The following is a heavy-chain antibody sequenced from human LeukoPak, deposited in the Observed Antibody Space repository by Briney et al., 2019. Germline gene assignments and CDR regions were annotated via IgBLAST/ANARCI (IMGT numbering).Heavy chain of an antibody. CDR1: GGSISSSSYY. CDR2: IYYSGGT. V-gene: IGHV4-39*01. CDR3: ARQRATVTTYWFDP. J-gene: IGHJ5*02. Sequence: SETLSLTCTVSGGSISSSSYYWGWIRQPPGKGLEWIGSIYYSGGTYYNPSLKSRVTISVDTSKNQFSLKLSSVTAADTAVYYCARQRATVTTYWFDPWGQGTLVTVSS. D-gene: IGHD4-17*01.